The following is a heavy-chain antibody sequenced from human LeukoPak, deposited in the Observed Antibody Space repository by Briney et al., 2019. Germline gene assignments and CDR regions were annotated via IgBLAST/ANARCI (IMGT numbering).Heavy chain of an antibody. J-gene: IGHJ4*02. D-gene: IGHD3-9*01. CDR2: IRTTAEGAKYA. V-gene: IGHV3-48*02. CDR1: GLTFSNYG. Sequence: GGSLRLSCAASGLTFSNYGMSWVRQAPGKGLEWISNIRTTAEGAKYAYYADSVKGRVTISRDDGKNTLYLHMNSLRDDDTAVYYCATDQRYAFDYWGQGILVTVSS. CDR3: ATDQRYAFDY.